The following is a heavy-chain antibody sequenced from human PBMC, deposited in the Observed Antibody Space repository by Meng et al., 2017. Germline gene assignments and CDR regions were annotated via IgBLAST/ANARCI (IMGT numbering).Heavy chain of an antibody. V-gene: IGHV1-8*01. CDR3: ARGGDYSSWDY. D-gene: IGHD4-11*01. J-gene: IGHJ4*02. CDR1: GYLFTSYD. CDR2: VNPINGKT. Sequence: QVQLVQSGAEVKKPGASLKVSCKPSGYLFTSYDINWIRQAPGQGLEWMGWVNPINGKTGYAQKFQGRLTMTRDTSIRTAYMELSSLKSEDTAIYYCARGGDYSSWDYWGQGTLVTVSS.